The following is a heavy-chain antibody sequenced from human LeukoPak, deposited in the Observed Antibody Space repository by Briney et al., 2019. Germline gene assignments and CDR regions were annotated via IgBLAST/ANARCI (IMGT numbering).Heavy chain of an antibody. CDR1: GFTFSNSW. J-gene: IGHJ4*02. V-gene: IGHV3-74*01. Sequence: PGGSLRLSCAASGFTFSNSWTHWVRQAPGKGLMWVSGIKDDGTTTFYADSVKGRFSISIDSAKSTLYLQMNSLTIDDSGVYYCGGVFDFWGQGALVTVSS. CDR3: GGVFDF. D-gene: IGHD2-8*01. CDR2: IKDDGTTT.